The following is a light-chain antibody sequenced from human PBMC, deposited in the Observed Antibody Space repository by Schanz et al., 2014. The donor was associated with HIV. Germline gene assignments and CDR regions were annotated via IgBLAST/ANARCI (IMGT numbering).Light chain of an antibody. V-gene: IGKV3D-11*03. CDR3: QYFGNSGGT. Sequence: EIVLTQSPATLSLSPGERATLSCRASQSVSSNLAWYQQKVGQAPRLLIFGASNRATGIPARFSGSGSGTDFTLTISSLEPEDFAVYYCQYFGNSGGTFGGGTKVEIK. J-gene: IGKJ4*01. CDR2: GAS. CDR1: QSVSSN.